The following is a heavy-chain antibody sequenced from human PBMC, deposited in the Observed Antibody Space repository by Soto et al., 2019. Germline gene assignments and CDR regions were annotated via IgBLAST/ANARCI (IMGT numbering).Heavy chain of an antibody. CDR2: IYYSGST. CDR3: ATPTETDSSGPLDNDAFDI. J-gene: IGHJ3*02. D-gene: IGHD3-22*01. CDR1: GGSISSSSYY. V-gene: IGHV4-39*01. Sequence: QLQLQESGPGLVKPSETLSLTCTVSGGSISSSSYYWGWIRQPPGKGLEWIGSIYYSGSTYYNPSLKSRVTISVDTSNNQFSLKLSSVTAADTAVYYCATPTETDSSGPLDNDAFDIWGQGTMVTVSS.